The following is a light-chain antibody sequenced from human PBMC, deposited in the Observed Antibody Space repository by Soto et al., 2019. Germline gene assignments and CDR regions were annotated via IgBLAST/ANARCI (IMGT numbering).Light chain of an antibody. J-gene: IGKJ1*01. Sequence: EIVLTQSPGALALSPGERATRSCRASQSVSSSYLAWYQQKPGQAPRLLIYGASSRATGIPDRFSGSGSGTDFTLTISRLEPEDFAVYYCQQYGSSPPWPFGQGTKADIK. CDR3: QQYGSSPPWP. CDR2: GAS. CDR1: QSVSSSY. V-gene: IGKV3-20*01.